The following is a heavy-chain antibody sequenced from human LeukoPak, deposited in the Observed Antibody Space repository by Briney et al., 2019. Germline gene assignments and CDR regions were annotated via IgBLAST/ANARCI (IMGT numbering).Heavy chain of an antibody. Sequence: GGSLRLSCAASGFTFSSYSMNWVRQAPGKGLEWVSSISSSSSYIYYADSVKGRFTISRDNAKNSLYLQMNSLRAEDTAVYYCARQGVVAATPLGYWGQGTLVTVSS. CDR3: ARQGVVAATPLGY. D-gene: IGHD2-15*01. CDR1: GFTFSSYS. CDR2: ISSSSSYI. J-gene: IGHJ4*02. V-gene: IGHV3-21*01.